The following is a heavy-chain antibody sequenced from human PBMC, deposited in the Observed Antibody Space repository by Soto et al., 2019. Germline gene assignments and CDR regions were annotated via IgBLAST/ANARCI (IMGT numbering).Heavy chain of an antibody. CDR1: GAPITSGAYS. J-gene: IGHJ5*02. CDR2: IYKSGST. Sequence: PSETLSLTCTVSGAPITSGAYSWSWIRQQPGKGLEWIGFIYKSGSTHYNPSLKSRVTISVDRSKNHFSLQLTSLTAADTAVYYCARDMSGCSSSDCYLSGWFDPWGPGTLVTVSS. V-gene: IGHV4-30-2*01. D-gene: IGHD2-21*02. CDR3: ARDMSGCSSSDCYLSGWFDP.